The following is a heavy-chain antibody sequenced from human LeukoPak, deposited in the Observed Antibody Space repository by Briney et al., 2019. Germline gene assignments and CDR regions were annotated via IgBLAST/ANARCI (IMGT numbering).Heavy chain of an antibody. J-gene: IGHJ6*02. CDR2: IYYSGST. Sequence: KASETLSLTCTVSGGSISSYYWSWIRQPPGKGLEWIGYIYYSGSTNYNPSLQSRVTISVDTSKNQFSLKLTSVTAADTAVYYCARGRRNYGMDVWGQGTTVTVSS. CDR3: ARGRRNYGMDV. V-gene: IGHV4-59*08. CDR1: GGSISSYY.